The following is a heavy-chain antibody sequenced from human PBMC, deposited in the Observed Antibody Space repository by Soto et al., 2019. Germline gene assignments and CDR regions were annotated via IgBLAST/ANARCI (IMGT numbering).Heavy chain of an antibody. J-gene: IGHJ4*02. V-gene: IGHV1-58*01. D-gene: IGHD1-26*01. CDR1: GFTFTSSA. CDR2: IVVGSGNT. CDR3: AADRGRSGGIVY. Sequence: QMQLVQSGPEVKKPGTSVKVSCKASGFTFTSSAVQWVRQARGQRLEWIGWIVVGSGNTNYAQKFQERVTITRDMSTSTAYMELSSLRSEDTAVYYCAADRGRSGGIVYWGQGTLVTVSS.